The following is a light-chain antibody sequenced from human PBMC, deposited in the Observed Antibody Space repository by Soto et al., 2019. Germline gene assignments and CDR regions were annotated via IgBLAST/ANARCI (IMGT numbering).Light chain of an antibody. V-gene: IGLV2-23*02. J-gene: IGLJ1*01. CDR3: CSSGGSPTYV. CDR1: SSNVGSYKL. CDR2: EVN. Sequence: QSVLTQPASVSGSPGQSITISCTGTSSNVGSYKLVSWYQQHPGKAPKLMIFEVNKRPSGVSNRFSGSKSGNTASLTISGLKVEHEADYYCCSSGGSPTYVFGTGTKLTVL.